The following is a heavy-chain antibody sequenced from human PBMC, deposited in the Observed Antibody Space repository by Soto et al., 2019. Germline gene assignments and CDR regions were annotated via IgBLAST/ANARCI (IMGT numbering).Heavy chain of an antibody. Sequence: ASVKVSCKASGGTFSSYAISWVRQAPGQGLEWMGGIIPIFGTANYAQKFQGRVTITADKSTSTAYMELSSLRSEDTAVYYCAGYDSSGPPNWFDPWGQGTLVTVS. CDR2: IIPIFGTA. V-gene: IGHV1-69*06. CDR3: AGYDSSGPPNWFDP. CDR1: GGTFSSYA. J-gene: IGHJ5*02. D-gene: IGHD3-22*01.